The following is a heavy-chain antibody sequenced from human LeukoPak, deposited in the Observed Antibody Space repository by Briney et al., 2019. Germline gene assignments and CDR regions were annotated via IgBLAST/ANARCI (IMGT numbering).Heavy chain of an antibody. D-gene: IGHD2-2*01. CDR3: ARGYIVVVPAAPDY. CDR1: GFTFSSYG. Sequence: GRSLRLSCAASGFTFSSYGMHWVRQAPGKGLEWVAVIWYDGSNKYYADSVKGRFTISRDNSKNTLYLQMNSLRAEDTAVYYCARGYIVVVPAAPDYWGQGTLVTVSS. CDR2: IWYDGSNK. V-gene: IGHV3-33*01. J-gene: IGHJ4*02.